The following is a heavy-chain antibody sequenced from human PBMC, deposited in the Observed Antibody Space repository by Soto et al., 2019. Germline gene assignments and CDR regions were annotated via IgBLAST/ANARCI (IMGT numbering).Heavy chain of an antibody. Sequence: ASVKVSCKASGYTFTSYAMHWVRQAPGQRLEWMGWINAGNGNTKYSQKFQGRVTITRDTSASTAYMELSSLRSEDTAVYYCARDLPVSMIVVVTLGSRYGMDVWGQGTTVTV. D-gene: IGHD3-22*01. CDR2: INAGNGNT. CDR1: GYTFTSYA. CDR3: ARDLPVSMIVVVTLGSRYGMDV. J-gene: IGHJ6*02. V-gene: IGHV1-3*01.